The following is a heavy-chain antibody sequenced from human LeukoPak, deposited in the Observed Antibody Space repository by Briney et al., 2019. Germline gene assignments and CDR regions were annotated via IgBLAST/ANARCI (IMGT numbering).Heavy chain of an antibody. D-gene: IGHD2-2*01. J-gene: IGHJ6*02. Sequence: PGGSLRLSCAASRFTFSSYEMNWVRQAPGKGLEWVSYISSSGSTIYYADSVKGRFNISRDNDKNSLYLQMNSLRAEDTAVYYCARDLAMIVVVPAAIYGMDVWGQGTTVTVSS. CDR3: ARDLAMIVVVPAAIYGMDV. CDR1: RFTFSSYE. V-gene: IGHV3-48*03. CDR2: ISSSGSTI.